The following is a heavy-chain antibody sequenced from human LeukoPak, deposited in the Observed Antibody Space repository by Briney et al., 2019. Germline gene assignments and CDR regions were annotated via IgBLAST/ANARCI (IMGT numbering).Heavy chain of an antibody. D-gene: IGHD5-12*01. V-gene: IGHV3-53*01. Sequence: GGSLRLSCAASGFTVSSNYMSWVRQAPGKGLEWVSVIYSGGSTYYADSVKGRFTISRDSSKNTLYLQMNSLRAEDTAVYYCARTGGYERGYFDYWGQGTLVTVSS. CDR3: ARTGGYERGYFDY. J-gene: IGHJ4*02. CDR2: IYSGGST. CDR1: GFTVSSNY.